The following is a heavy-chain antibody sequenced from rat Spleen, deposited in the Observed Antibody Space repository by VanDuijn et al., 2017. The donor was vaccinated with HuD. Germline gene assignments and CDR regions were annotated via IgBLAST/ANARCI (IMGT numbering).Heavy chain of an antibody. V-gene: IGHV5-7*01. CDR1: GFTFSDYN. D-gene: IGHD1-1*01. J-gene: IGHJ3*01. CDR3: TTVLQGHGFAY. Sequence: EVRLVESGGGLVQPGRSLKLSCAASGFTFSDYNMAWVRQAPKKGLEWVTTISYGGYTTYYRDSVKGRFTISRDNAESTLYLQMDSLRSEDTATYYCTTVLQGHGFAYWGQGTLVTVSS. CDR2: ISYGGYTT.